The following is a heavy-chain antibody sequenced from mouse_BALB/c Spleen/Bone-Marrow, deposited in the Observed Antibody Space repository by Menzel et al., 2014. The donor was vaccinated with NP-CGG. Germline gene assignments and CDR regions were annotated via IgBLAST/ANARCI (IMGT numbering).Heavy chain of an antibody. D-gene: IGHD1-1*01. CDR2: ISDGGSYT. J-gene: IGHJ2*01. V-gene: IGHV5-4*02. CDR1: GFTFSDYY. CDR3: ARGSSYFDY. Sequence: EVMLVESGGGLAKPGGSLKLSCAASGFTFSDYYMYWVRQTPEKRLEWVATISDGGSYTYYPDSVKGRFTISRDNAKNNLYLQMSSLKSEDTAMYYCARGSSYFDYWSQGTTLTVSP.